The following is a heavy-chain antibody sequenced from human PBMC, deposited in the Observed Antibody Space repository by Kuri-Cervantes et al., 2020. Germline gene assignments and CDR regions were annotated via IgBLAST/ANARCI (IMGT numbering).Heavy chain of an antibody. CDR1: GFTFSSHG. D-gene: IGHD1-26*01. V-gene: IGHV3-30*03. CDR2: VSYDGSNK. J-gene: IGHJ6*02. CDR3: ATLGGVATENKWDYYGMDV. Sequence: GESLKISCAASGFTFSSHGIHWVRQAPGKGLEWVAVVSYDGSNKYYADSVKGRFTISRDNSKNTLYLQMNSLRAEDTAVYYCATLGGVATENKWDYYGMDVWGQGTTVTVSS.